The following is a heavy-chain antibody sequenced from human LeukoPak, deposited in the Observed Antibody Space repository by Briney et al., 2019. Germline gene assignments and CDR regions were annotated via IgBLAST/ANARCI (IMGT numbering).Heavy chain of an antibody. CDR2: IKQDGSEK. CDR1: GFTFSSYW. CDR3: AREGPGGFDI. D-gene: IGHD3-10*01. Sequence: GVSLRLSCAASGFTFSSYWMSWVRQTPGKGLEWVANIKQDGSEKSSVDSVKGRFTISRDNAKNSLYVQMNSLRVEDTAVYYCAREGPGGFDIWGQGTMVTVSS. V-gene: IGHV3-7*01. J-gene: IGHJ3*02.